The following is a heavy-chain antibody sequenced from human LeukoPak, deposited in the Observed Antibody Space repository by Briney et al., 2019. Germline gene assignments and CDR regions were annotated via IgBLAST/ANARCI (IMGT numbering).Heavy chain of an antibody. V-gene: IGHV3-53*05. D-gene: IGHD4-17*01. CDR3: AKASRSGDFGDYDLAL. Sequence: PGGSLRLSCAASEFSVSTNYMNWVRQAPGKGLEWVSVIYSGGSTYYAGSVKGRFSVSRDNSKTTLYLQMNSLRAEDTAVYYCAKASRSGDFGDYDLALWGQGTLVTVSS. CDR1: EFSVSTNY. CDR2: IYSGGST. J-gene: IGHJ4*02.